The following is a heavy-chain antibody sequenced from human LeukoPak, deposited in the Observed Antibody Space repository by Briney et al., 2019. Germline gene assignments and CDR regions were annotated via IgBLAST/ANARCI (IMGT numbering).Heavy chain of an antibody. CDR2: TNHSRST. D-gene: IGHD2-2*01. CDR3: ARKSKEYCSSTSCYVLGHWFDP. CDR1: GGSFSGYY. Sequence: SETLSLTCAVYGGSFSGYYWSWIRQPPGKGLEWIGETNHSRSTNYNPSLKSRVTISVDTSKNQFSLKLSSVTAADTAVYYCARKSKEYCSSTSCYVLGHWFDPWGQGTLVTVSS. J-gene: IGHJ5*02. V-gene: IGHV4-34*01.